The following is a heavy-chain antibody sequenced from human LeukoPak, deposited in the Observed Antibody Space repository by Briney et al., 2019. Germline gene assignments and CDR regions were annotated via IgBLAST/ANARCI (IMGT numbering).Heavy chain of an antibody. Sequence: ASVKVSCKASGYTFTGYYMHWVRQAPGQGLEWMGWINPNSGGTSFAQKFQGRVTMTRDTSISTAYMELSRLRSDDTAVYYCAREKLLWFGEFPYNWFDPWGQGTLVTVSS. CDR3: AREKLLWFGEFPYNWFDP. CDR2: INPNSGGT. J-gene: IGHJ5*02. V-gene: IGHV1-2*02. CDR1: GYTFTGYY. D-gene: IGHD3-10*01.